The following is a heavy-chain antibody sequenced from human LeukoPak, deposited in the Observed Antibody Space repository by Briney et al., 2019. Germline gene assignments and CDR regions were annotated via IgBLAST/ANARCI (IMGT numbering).Heavy chain of an antibody. CDR2: IYPGDSDT. CDR1: GYSFTSYW. D-gene: IGHD2-21*01. Sequence: GESLKISCKGSGYSFTSYWIGWVRQMPGKGLEWIGIIYPGDSDTRYSLSFQGQVTISADKSISTAYLQWSSLKASDTAMYYCARHSCGGDCYGYYYYMDVWGKGTTVTVSS. V-gene: IGHV5-51*01. CDR3: ARHSCGGDCYGYYYYMDV. J-gene: IGHJ6*03.